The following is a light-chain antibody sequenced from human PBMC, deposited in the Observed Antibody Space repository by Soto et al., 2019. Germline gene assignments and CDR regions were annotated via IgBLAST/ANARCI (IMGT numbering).Light chain of an antibody. CDR1: RSVSSSY. J-gene: IGKJ5*01. Sequence: EIVLTQSPATLSLSPGERAILSCRASRSVSSSYLAWYQQKPGQAPRLLIYDASNRATGIPARFSGSGSGTDFTLTISTLEPEDFAVYYCQQRSNWPITFGQGTRLEIK. CDR3: QQRSNWPIT. CDR2: DAS. V-gene: IGKV3-11*01.